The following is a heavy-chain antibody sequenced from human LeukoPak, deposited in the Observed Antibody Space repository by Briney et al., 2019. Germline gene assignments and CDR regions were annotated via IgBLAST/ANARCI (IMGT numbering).Heavy chain of an antibody. J-gene: IGHJ6*02. Sequence: SVKVSCKASGGTFSSYATSWVRQAPGQGLEWMGRIIPILGIANYAQKFQGRVTITADKSTSTAYMELSSLRSEDTAVYYCAREACTIFGVVLDYYGMDVWGQGTTVTVSS. CDR1: GGTFSSYA. CDR2: IIPILGIA. CDR3: AREACTIFGVVLDYYGMDV. D-gene: IGHD3-3*01. V-gene: IGHV1-69*04.